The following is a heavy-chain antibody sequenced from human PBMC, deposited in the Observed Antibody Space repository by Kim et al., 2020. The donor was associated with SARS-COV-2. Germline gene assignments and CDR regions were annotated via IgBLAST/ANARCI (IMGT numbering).Heavy chain of an antibody. J-gene: IGHJ4*02. V-gene: IGHV3-53*01. CDR3: ARDMITFGGVIVPLGY. Sequence: SVKVRFTISRDNSKNTLYLQMNSRRAEDTAVYYCARDMITFGGVIVPLGYWGQGTPVTVSS. D-gene: IGHD3-16*02.